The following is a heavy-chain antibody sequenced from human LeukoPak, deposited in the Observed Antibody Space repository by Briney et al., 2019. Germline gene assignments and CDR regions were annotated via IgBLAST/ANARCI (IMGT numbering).Heavy chain of an antibody. V-gene: IGHV3-23*01. CDR1: GFTFSSYA. CDR2: ISGSGGST. Sequence: GGSLRLSCAASGFTFSSYAMSWVRQAPGKGLEWVSAISGSGGSTYYADSVKGRFTISRDNSKNTLCLQMNSLRAEDTAVYYCAKDRGSSLSYYGMDVWGQGTTVTVSS. CDR3: AKDRGSSLSYYGMDV. J-gene: IGHJ6*02. D-gene: IGHD6-6*01.